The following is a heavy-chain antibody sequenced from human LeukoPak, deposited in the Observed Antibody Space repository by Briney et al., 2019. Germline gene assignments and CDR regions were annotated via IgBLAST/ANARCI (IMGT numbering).Heavy chain of an antibody. Sequence: PSETLSLTCTVSGGSISSGGYYWSWIRQHPGKGLEWVEYIYYSGSTYYNPSLKSRVTISVDTSKNQFSLKLSSVTAADTAVYYCARGQQLVLDYWGQGTLVTVSS. D-gene: IGHD6-13*01. V-gene: IGHV4-31*03. CDR2: IYYSGST. J-gene: IGHJ4*02. CDR3: ARGQQLVLDY. CDR1: GGSISSGGYY.